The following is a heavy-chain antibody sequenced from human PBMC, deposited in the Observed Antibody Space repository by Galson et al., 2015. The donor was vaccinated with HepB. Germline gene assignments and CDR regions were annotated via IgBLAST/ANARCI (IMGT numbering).Heavy chain of an antibody. CDR1: GYDFTGYW. CDR2: IYPADSDI. Sequence: QSGAEVKKPGESLKISCQGSGYDFTGYWIGWVRQMPGKGLEWMGVIYPADSDIRYNPSFQDQVTISVDKSINTAFLQWRSLKASDTAMYYCTKSTHYIVVAPPAFDSFDIWGQGTMVTVSS. D-gene: IGHD2-2*01. J-gene: IGHJ3*02. V-gene: IGHV5-51*03. CDR3: TKSTHYIVVAPPAFDSFDI.